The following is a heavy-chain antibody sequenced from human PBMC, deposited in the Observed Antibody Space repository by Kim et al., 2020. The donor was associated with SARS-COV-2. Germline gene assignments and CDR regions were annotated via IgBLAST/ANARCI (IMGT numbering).Heavy chain of an antibody. V-gene: IGHV1-18*01. J-gene: IGHJ4*02. D-gene: IGHD6-13*01. CDR2: ISAYNGNT. CDR3: ARDRYSSSWYLTVDY. CDR1: GYTFTSYG. Sequence: ASVKVSCKASGYTFTSYGISWVRQAPGQGLEWMGWISAYNGNTNYAQKLQGRVTMTTDTSTSTAYMELRSLRSDDTAVYYCARDRYSSSWYLTVDYWGQGTLVTVSS.